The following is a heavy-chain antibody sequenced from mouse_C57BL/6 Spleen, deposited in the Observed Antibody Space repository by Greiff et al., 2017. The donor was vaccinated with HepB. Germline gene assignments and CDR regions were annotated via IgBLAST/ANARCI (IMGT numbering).Heavy chain of an antibody. Sequence: VQLQQSGPELVKPGASVKISCKASGYAFSSSWMNWVKQRPGKGLEWIGRIYPGDGDTNYNGKFKGKATLTADKSSSTAYMQLSSLTSEDSAVYFCARDYYGSSSAWFAYWGQGTLVTVSA. V-gene: IGHV1-82*01. CDR3: ARDYYGSSSAWFAY. D-gene: IGHD1-1*01. CDR1: GYAFSSSW. CDR2: IYPGDGDT. J-gene: IGHJ3*01.